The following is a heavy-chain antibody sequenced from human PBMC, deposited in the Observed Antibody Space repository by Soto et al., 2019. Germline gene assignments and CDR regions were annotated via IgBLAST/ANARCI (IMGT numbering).Heavy chain of an antibody. D-gene: IGHD1-1*01. V-gene: IGHV1-69*05. J-gene: IGHJ4*02. CDR3: ATFPGGNERYFDY. Sequence: SVKVSCKASGGTFSSYAISWVRQAPGQGLEWMGGIIPIFGTANYAQKFQGRVTITTDESTSTAYMELSSLRSEDTAVYYCATFPGGNERYFDYWGQGTLVTVSS. CDR2: IIPIFGTA. CDR1: GGTFSSYA.